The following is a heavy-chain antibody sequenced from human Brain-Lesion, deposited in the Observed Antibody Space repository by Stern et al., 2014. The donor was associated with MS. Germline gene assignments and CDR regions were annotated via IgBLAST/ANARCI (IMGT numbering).Heavy chain of an antibody. Sequence: QVQLQESGPGLVKPSETLSLTCTVSGGSISSSTYYWAWIRQPPGKGLEWIGNIDYSGFTYYNPSLKSRVTISVDMSKNQFSLKLSSVTAADTAIYYCARHDSVPRPSQLYSARDRGPGYFDYWGQGTLVTVSS. CDR2: IDYSGFT. CDR3: ARHDSVPRPSQLYSARDRGPGYFDY. J-gene: IGHJ4*02. V-gene: IGHV4-39*01. D-gene: IGHD1-26*01. CDR1: GGSISSSTYY.